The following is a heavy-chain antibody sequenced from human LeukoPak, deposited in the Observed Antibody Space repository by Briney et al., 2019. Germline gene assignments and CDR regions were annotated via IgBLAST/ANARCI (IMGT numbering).Heavy chain of an antibody. V-gene: IGHV1-18*01. CDR1: GYTFTSYG. CDR3: ARVYCSGGSCYWDEDY. J-gene: IGHJ4*02. D-gene: IGHD2-15*01. Sequence: ASMKVSCKASGYTFTSYGISWVRQAPGQGLEWMGWISAYNGNTNYAQKLQGRVTMTTDTSTSTAYMELRSLRSDDTAVYYCARVYCSGGSCYWDEDYWGQGTLVTVSS. CDR2: ISAYNGNT.